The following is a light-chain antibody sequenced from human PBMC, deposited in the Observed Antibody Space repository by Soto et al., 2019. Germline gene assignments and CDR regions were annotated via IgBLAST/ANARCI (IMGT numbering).Light chain of an antibody. CDR1: NIGSKG. CDR2: SDT. V-gene: IGLV3-21*04. J-gene: IGLJ2*01. Sequence: SYELTQQPSVSVAPGKTASISCGGNNIGSKGVHWYQQKPGQAPVLVIYSDTDLPPVISERFSGSNSANLATLTISRVEAGDEADYYCQVWDSGSAHVVFGGGTKLTVL. CDR3: QVWDSGSAHVV.